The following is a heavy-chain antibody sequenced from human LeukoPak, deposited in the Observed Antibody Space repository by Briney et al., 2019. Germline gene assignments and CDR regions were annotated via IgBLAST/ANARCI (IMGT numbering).Heavy chain of an antibody. Sequence: GGSLRLSCAAPGFSVSNNYMNWVRQAPGKGLEWVSVIYSGGSTYYADSVKGRFTISRDNSKNTLYLQMNSLRAEDTAVYYCARGQNVPAWGQGTLVTVSS. CDR1: GFSVSNNY. D-gene: IGHD1-1*01. CDR3: ARGQNVPA. CDR2: IYSGGST. J-gene: IGHJ4*02. V-gene: IGHV3-53*01.